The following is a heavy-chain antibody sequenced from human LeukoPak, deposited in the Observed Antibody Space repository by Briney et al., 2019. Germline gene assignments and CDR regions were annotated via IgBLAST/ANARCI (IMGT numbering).Heavy chain of an antibody. CDR3: ARLSGSYSRDAFDI. V-gene: IGHV3-53*01. D-gene: IGHD1-26*01. J-gene: IGHJ3*02. CDR2: IYSGGST. Sequence: PGGSLRLSCAASGFTVSSNYMSWVRQAPGKGLEWVSVIYSGGSTYYADSVKGRFTISRDDSKNTLYLQMNSLRAEDTAVYYCARLSGSYSRDAFDIWGQGTMVTVSS. CDR1: GFTVSSNY.